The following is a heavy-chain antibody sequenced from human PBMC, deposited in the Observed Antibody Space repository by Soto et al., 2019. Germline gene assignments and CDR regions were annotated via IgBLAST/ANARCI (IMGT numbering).Heavy chain of an antibody. CDR1: GDPISSSKW. J-gene: IGHJ6*02. D-gene: IGHD5-18*01. CDR3: AKVVGTAMVYDNYAMDV. V-gene: IGHV4-4*02. Sequence: SETLSLTCAVSGDPISSSKWWTWVRQTPGKGLEWIGKIDQNGITNYNPSLESRVTILKDNSKNQLSLKLTSVTAVDSAVYYCAKVVGTAMVYDNYAMDVWGQGTTVTVSS. CDR2: IDQNGIT.